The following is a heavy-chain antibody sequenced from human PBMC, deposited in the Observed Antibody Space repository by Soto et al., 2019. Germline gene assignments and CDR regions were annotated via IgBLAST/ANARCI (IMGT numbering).Heavy chain of an antibody. CDR1: GGSFSGYY. CDR2: INHSGST. CDR3: ARDPHLRYFSGYDKDY. Sequence: PSETLSLTCAVYGGSFSGYYWSWIRQPPGKGLEWIGEINHSGSTNYNPSLKSRVTISVDTSKNQFSLKLSSVTAADTAVYYCARDPHLRYFSGYDKDYWGQGTLVTVSS. V-gene: IGHV4-34*01. D-gene: IGHD5-12*01. J-gene: IGHJ4*02.